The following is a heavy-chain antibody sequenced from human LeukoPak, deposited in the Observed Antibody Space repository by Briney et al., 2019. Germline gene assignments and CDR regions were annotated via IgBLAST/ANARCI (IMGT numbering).Heavy chain of an antibody. V-gene: IGHV1-69*06. CDR2: IIPIFGTA. CDR1: GGSFSTYA. CDR3: ARDRGQWLLNYYFDY. J-gene: IGHJ4*02. D-gene: IGHD6-19*01. Sequence: SVKVSCKASGGSFSTYAVNWVRQAPGQGLEWMGGIIPIFGTANYAQKFQGRVTITADKSTSTAYMELSSLRSEDTAVYYCARDRGQWLLNYYFDYWGQGTLVTVSS.